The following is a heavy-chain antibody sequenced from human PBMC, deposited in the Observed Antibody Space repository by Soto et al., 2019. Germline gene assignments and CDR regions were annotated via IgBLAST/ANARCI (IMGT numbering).Heavy chain of an antibody. J-gene: IGHJ4*02. CDR3: ARMSMMTQLDY. CDR2: LYFTGST. D-gene: IGHD3-16*01. CDR1: GGSVSGGSYY. Sequence: TSETLSLTCTVSGGSVSGGSYYWSWIRQTPTKGLEFIGYLYFTGSTNYNPSLKSRVSISRDTSKNQFSLNLRSVTAADTAVYYCARMSMMTQLDYWGQGTLVTVS. V-gene: IGHV4-61*01.